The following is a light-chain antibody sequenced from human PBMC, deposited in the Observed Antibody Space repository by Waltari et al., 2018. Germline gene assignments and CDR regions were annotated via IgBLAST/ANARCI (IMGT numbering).Light chain of an antibody. CDR1: QSLLNSNGYNY. J-gene: IGKJ2*01. V-gene: IGKV2-28*01. Sequence: IVMTQSPLSLPVTPGESASISCRSSQSLLNSNGYNYLDWFLQKPGQSPQLLIYLGSNRASGVTDRFGGSGAGTEFTLKISRVEAEDVEVYYCMQALQTPRDTFGQGTKREIK. CDR2: LGS. CDR3: MQALQTPRDT.